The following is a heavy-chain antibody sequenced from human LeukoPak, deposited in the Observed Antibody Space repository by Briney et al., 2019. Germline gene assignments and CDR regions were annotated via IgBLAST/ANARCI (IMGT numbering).Heavy chain of an antibody. V-gene: IGHV3-23*01. J-gene: IGHJ4*02. Sequence: GGSLRLSCAASGFTFSNYAMTRVRQAPGKGLEWVSSLTSSGDDTYYSDSVKGRFTISRDNSRNTLYLHMNSLRAEDTAVYYCAKGNSYYYFDYWGQGILVTVSS. CDR2: LTSSGDDT. D-gene: IGHD4-11*01. CDR3: AKGNSYYYFDY. CDR1: GFTFSNYA.